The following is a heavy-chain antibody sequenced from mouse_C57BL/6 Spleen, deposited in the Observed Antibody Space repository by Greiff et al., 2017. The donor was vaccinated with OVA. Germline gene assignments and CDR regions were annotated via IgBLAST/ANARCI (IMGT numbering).Heavy chain of an antibody. Sequence: EVQLQQSGPELVKPGASVKISCKASGYSFTGYYMNWVKQSPEKSLEWIGEINPSTGGTNYNQKFKAKATLTVDTSSSTAYMQLKSLTSEDSAVYYCARSFYYGSSYWSFDYWGQGTPLTVSS. D-gene: IGHD1-1*01. V-gene: IGHV1-42*01. CDR1: GYSFTGYY. J-gene: IGHJ2*01. CDR2: INPSTGGT. CDR3: ARSFYYGSSYWSFDY.